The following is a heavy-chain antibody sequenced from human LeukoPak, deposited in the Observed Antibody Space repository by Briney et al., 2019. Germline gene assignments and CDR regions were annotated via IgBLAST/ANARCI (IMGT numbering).Heavy chain of an antibody. CDR1: GFIFNNYW. CDR3: ARDQNFQH. V-gene: IGHV3-7*01. CDR2: IDLDGSVK. Sequence: GGSLRLSCAASGFIFNNYWMSWVRQAPGKGLEWVANIDLDGSVKYYVDSVKGRFTISRDNAKNSVYLQMNSLRAEDTAVYYCARDQNFQHWGQGTLVTVSS. J-gene: IGHJ1*01.